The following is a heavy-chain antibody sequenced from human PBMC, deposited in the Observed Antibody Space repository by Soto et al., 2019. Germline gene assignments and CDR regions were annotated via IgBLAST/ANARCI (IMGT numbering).Heavy chain of an antibody. CDR3: VRELGLAY. Sequence: GGSLRLSCAASGFTFISYSMHWVRQAPGKGLEWVAVVSYDGSNKYYADSVKGRFTIARDNGQNSLSLQINSLRVEDTAVYYCVRELGLAYWGQGALVTVSS. J-gene: IGHJ4*02. D-gene: IGHD7-27*01. CDR2: VSYDGSNK. CDR1: GFTFISYS. V-gene: IGHV3-30-3*01.